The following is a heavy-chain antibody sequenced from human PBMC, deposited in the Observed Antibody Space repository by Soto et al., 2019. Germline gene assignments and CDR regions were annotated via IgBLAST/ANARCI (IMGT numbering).Heavy chain of an antibody. V-gene: IGHV3-48*03. D-gene: IGHD2-2*01. CDR3: AVSSTTWGFDP. CDR1: GFTFSSYE. J-gene: IGHJ5*02. Sequence: PGGSLRLSCQASGFTFSSYEIQWVRQAPGTGVGWVSYISSSCSTIYYADSVKRRFTISRDNAKNSLYLQMNSLRDEGTAVYYLAVSSTTWGFDPWGQGTLVTVSS. CDR2: ISSSCSTI.